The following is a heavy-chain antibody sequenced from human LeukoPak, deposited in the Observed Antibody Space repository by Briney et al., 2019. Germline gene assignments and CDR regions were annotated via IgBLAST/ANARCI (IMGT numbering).Heavy chain of an antibody. D-gene: IGHD5-18*01. CDR1: GFTFSDYY. V-gene: IGHV3-11*01. CDR3: ARDPRGITALVDYFDY. Sequence: GGSLRLSCAASGFTFSDYYMSWIRQAPGKGLEWVSHISSSGSAIYYADSVKGRFTISRDNAKNSLYLQMSSLIVEDTAVYYCARDPRGITALVDYFDYWGQGTLVTVSS. J-gene: IGHJ4*02. CDR2: ISSSGSAI.